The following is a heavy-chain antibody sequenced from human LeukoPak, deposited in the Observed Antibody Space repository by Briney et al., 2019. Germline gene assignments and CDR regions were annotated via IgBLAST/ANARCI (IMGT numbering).Heavy chain of an antibody. CDR2: TSYDGNNE. D-gene: IGHD2-2*01. V-gene: IGHV3-30-3*01. CDR1: GFTFSSYA. Sequence: GGSLRLSCAASGFTFSSYAMHWVRQAPGKGLEWVAVTSYDGNNEYYAESVKSRFTISRDNSKNTLYLQMNSLRAEDTAVYYCARARIVVVTAGWFDPWGQGTLVTVSS. CDR3: ARARIVVVTAGWFDP. J-gene: IGHJ5*02.